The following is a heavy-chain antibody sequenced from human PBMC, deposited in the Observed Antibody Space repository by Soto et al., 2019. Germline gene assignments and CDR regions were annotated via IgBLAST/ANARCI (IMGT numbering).Heavy chain of an antibody. D-gene: IGHD1-1*01. V-gene: IGHV1-18*01. Sequence: GHLVQSGAEVKKPGASVKVSCKGSGYAFTTYGITWVRQAPGQGLEWMGWISAQNGNTNYAQKLPGRVTVTRDTSTSTAYRELRSLRSDDTAVYYCARGGYGDYWGQGALVTVSS. CDR1: GYAFTTYG. J-gene: IGHJ4*02. CDR3: ARGGYGDY. CDR2: ISAQNGNT.